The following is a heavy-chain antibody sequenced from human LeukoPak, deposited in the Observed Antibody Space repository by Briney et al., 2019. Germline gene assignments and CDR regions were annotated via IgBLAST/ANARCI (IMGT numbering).Heavy chain of an antibody. CDR1: GFTFSSYA. J-gene: IGHJ4*02. V-gene: IGHV3-23*01. Sequence: GGSLRLSCAASGFTFSSYAMSWVRQAPGKGLEWVSAISGSGGSTYYADSVKGRFTISRDNTKNTLYLQMNSLRAEDTAVYYCAKVAGNLLLVVPAAHFDYWGQGTLVTVSS. D-gene: IGHD2-2*01. CDR3: AKVAGNLLLVVPAAHFDY. CDR2: ISGSGGST.